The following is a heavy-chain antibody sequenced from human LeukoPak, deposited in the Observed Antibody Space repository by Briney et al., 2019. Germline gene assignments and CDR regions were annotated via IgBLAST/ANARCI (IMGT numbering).Heavy chain of an antibody. CDR2: INHSGST. J-gene: IGHJ4*02. Sequence: SETLSLTCAVYGGSFSGYYWSWIRQPPGKGLEWIGEINHSGSTNYNPSLKSRVTISVDTSKNQFSLKLSSVTAADTAVYYCARTYDLHYFDYWGQGTLVTVSS. CDR3: ARTYDLHYFDY. D-gene: IGHD3-22*01. CDR1: GGSFSGYY. V-gene: IGHV4-34*01.